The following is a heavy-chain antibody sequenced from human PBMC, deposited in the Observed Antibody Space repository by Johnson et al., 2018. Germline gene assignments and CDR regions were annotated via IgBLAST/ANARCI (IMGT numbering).Heavy chain of an antibody. CDR2: ISGGGGSR. V-gene: IGHV3-23*01. CDR3: AKDLDGDKYYYYYRDV. D-gene: IGHD4-17*01. Sequence: VQLQESGGGLVQPGGSXKLSCAASGFTFSSSAMSWARQAPGKGLEWVSAISGGGGSRYDADSVKGRFTISRDNSKNTRYLQMNSLRAEETAVYYGAKDLDGDKYYYYYRDVWGKGTTVTVSS. J-gene: IGHJ6*03. CDR1: GFTFSSSA.